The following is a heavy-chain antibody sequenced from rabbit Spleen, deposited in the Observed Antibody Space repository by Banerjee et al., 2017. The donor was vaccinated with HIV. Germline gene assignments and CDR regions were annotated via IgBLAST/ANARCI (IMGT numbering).Heavy chain of an antibody. CDR1: GFSFSGNSY. V-gene: IGHV1S40*01. J-gene: IGHJ4*01. CDR2: IYAGSSGST. CDR3: ARDLASVVGWNFNL. D-gene: IGHD3-1*01. Sequence: QSLEESGGDLVKPGASLTLTCTASGFSFSGNSYIYWVRQAPGKGLEWIACIYAGSSGSTYYASWVNGRFTISKTSSTTVTLRMTSLTAADTATYFCARDLASVVGWNFNLWGPGTLVTVS.